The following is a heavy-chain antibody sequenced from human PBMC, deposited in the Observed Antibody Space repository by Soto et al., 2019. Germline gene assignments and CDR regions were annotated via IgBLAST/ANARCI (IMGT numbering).Heavy chain of an antibody. CDR2: IYWDDDK. J-gene: IGHJ4*02. CDR1: GFSLSTSGVG. V-gene: IGHV2-5*02. D-gene: IGHD3-22*01. Sequence: QITLKESGPTLVKPTQTLTLTCTFSGFSLSTSGVGVGWIRQPPGKALEWLALIYWDDDKRYSPSLKSRLNIIKDTSKNQVVLTMTNMDPVDTATYYCAHRRRYYYDSSASRSFVYWGQGTLVTVSS. CDR3: AHRRRYYYDSSASRSFVY.